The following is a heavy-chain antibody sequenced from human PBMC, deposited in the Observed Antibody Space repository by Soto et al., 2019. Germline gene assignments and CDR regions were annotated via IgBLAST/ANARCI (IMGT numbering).Heavy chain of an antibody. Sequence: PGGSLRLSCVASGFSLSDYAVNWVRQAPGKGLEWVSFISSDSRTIYYADSVEGRFTVSRDNARNSVSLQMDSLRDEDAAVYYCASSNSGLLWFGEPDAFDIWGQGTMVTVSS. CDR1: GFSLSDYA. CDR2: ISSDSRTI. V-gene: IGHV3-48*02. D-gene: IGHD3-10*01. CDR3: ASSNSGLLWFGEPDAFDI. J-gene: IGHJ3*02.